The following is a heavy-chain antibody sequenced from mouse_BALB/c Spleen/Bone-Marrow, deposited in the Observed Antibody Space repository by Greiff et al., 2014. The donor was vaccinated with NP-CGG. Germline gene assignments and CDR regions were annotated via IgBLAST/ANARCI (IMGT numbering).Heavy chain of an antibody. CDR3: ASSGNYEGGAMDY. Sequence: VQLKESGAELVKPGASVKLSCTASGFNIKDTFMHWVKQRPEQGLEWNGRIDPANGITKYDPKFQGKATITTDKSSNTAYLQLSSLTSEDTAVYYCASSGNYEGGAMDYWGQGTSVTVSS. CDR1: GFNIKDTF. D-gene: IGHD2-1*01. CDR2: IDPANGIT. V-gene: IGHV14-3*02. J-gene: IGHJ4*01.